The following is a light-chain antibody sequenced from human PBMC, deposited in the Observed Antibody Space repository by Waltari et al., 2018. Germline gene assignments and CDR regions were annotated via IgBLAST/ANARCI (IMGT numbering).Light chain of an antibody. V-gene: IGKV1-39*01. CDR1: QSISSY. CDR3: QQSYTTPRDFT. Sequence: DIQMNQSPSSLSASVGDRVTITCRASQSISSYLNWYQQKPGKAPKLLIYAASSLQSGVPSRFSVSGSGTDFTLTISSLQPEDFATYYCQQSYTTPRDFTFGPGTKVDIK. J-gene: IGKJ3*01. CDR2: AAS.